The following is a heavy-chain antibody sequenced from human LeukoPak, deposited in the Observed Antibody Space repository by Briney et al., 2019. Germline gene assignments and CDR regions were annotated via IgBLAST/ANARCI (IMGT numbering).Heavy chain of an antibody. Sequence: GGSLRLSCAASGFTFSSYGMSWVRQAPGKGLEWVSFNSGGNTHYSDSVKGRFTISRDNAKNSLYLQMNSLTAEDTAVYYCARDSGIDYYDSSGYYYWGQGILVTVSS. V-gene: IGHV3-21*01. CDR1: GFTFSSYG. CDR3: ARDSGIDYYDSSGYYY. CDR2: NSGGNT. D-gene: IGHD3-22*01. J-gene: IGHJ4*02.